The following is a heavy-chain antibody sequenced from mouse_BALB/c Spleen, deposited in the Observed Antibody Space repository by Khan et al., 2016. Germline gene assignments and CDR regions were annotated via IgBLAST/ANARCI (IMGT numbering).Heavy chain of an antibody. V-gene: IGHV1-9*01. CDR2: ILPRSGST. Sequence: QVQLQQSGAELMKPGASVKISCKATGYTFSNYWIEWVKQRPGHGLEWIGEILPRSGSTNFNENFKGKATFTADTSSNTAYMQLSSLTSEDSAVYDCARTDRRGYFDYWGQGSSLTVSS. CDR1: GYTFSNYW. CDR3: ARTDRRGYFDY. J-gene: IGHJ2*02.